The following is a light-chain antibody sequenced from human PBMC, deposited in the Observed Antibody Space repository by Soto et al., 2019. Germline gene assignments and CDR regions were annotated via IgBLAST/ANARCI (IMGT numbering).Light chain of an antibody. V-gene: IGLV3-21*04. CDR2: YDS. CDR1: NIGSKS. CDR3: QVWDSSSDSYV. J-gene: IGLJ1*01. Sequence: SYQLTQPPSVSVAPGKTARITCGGNNIGSKSVHWYQQKPGQAPVLVIYYDSDRPSGIPARFSGSNSGNTATLTISRVEAVDEADYYCQVWDSSSDSYVFGTGTNLTDL.